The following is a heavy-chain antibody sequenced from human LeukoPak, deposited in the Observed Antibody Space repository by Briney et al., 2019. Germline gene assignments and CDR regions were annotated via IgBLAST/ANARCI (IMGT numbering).Heavy chain of an antibody. Sequence: GGSLRLSCAASGFTFSSYSMNWVRQAPGEGLEWVSSISSSSSCVYYADSVKGRFTISRDNAKNSLYLQMNSLRAEDTAVYYCARDLKVLGYFDLWGRGTLVTVSS. CDR2: ISSSSSCV. J-gene: IGHJ2*01. D-gene: IGHD4/OR15-4a*01. CDR3: ARDLKVLGYFDL. V-gene: IGHV3-21*01. CDR1: GFTFSSYS.